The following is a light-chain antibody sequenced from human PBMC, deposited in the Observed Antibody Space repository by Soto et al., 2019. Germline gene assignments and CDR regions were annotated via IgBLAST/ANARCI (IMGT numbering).Light chain of an antibody. V-gene: IGLV2-14*03. CDR2: DVT. CDR3: CSYASSTAVV. J-gene: IGLJ3*02. CDR1: SSDVGSSDY. Sequence: QSALTQPASVSGSPGLSITISCTGTSSDVGSSDYVSWYQHHPGKAPKLMIYDVTNRPSGVSNRFSGSKSGNTASLTISGLQAEDEADYYCCSYASSTAVVFGGGTKLTVL.